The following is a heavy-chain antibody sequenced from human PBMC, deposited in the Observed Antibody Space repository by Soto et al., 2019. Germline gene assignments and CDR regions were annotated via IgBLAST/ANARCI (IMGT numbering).Heavy chain of an antibody. CDR1: GYTFISYY. J-gene: IGHJ4*02. D-gene: IGHD4-17*01. V-gene: IGHV1-46*01. CDR3: ARLATVTPPYYFDF. Sequence: ASVKVSCKASGYTFISYYIHWVRQAPGQGLEWMGVINPSDGSTSYAQKFQGRVTMTRDTSTSTVYMELSSLRSDDTAVYFCARLATVTPPYYFDFWGQGPLVTVSS. CDR2: INPSDGST.